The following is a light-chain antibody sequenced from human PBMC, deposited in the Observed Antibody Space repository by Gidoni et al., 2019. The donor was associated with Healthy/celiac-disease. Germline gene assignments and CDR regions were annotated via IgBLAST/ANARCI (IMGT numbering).Light chain of an antibody. CDR1: QDISNY. CDR2: DAS. J-gene: IGKJ3*01. V-gene: IGKV1-33*01. CDR3: QQYDNLPIFT. Sequence: DIQMTQSPSSLSASVGDRVTITCQASQDISNYLNWYQQKQGKAPKLLSYDASNLETGVPSRFSGSGSGTDFTFTISSLQPEDIATYYCQQYDNLPIFTFGPGTKVDIK.